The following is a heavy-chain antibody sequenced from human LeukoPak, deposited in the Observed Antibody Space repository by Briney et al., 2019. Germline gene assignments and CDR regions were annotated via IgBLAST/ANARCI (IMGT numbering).Heavy chain of an antibody. V-gene: IGHV1-18*01. CDR1: GYTFTSYG. J-gene: IGHJ3*02. Sequence: ASVKVSCKASGYTFTSYGISWVRQAPGQGLEWMGWISAYNGNTNYAQKFQGRVTITADKSTSTAYMELSSLRSEDTAVYYCASYQVVVTAEDAFDIWGQGTMVTVSS. CDR2: ISAYNGNT. D-gene: IGHD2-21*02. CDR3: ASYQVVVTAEDAFDI.